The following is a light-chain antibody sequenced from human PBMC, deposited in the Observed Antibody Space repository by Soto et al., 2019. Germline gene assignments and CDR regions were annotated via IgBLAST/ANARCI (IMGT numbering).Light chain of an antibody. CDR3: QQGHNGPLT. V-gene: IGKV3-15*01. Sequence: EIVMTQSPATLSLSPGERAALSCRASQSINSELAWYQQKPGQPPRLLIYGASTRATGVPARFTGSESGSEFTLPNSGLQSEDFEVYYFQQGHNGPLTFGQGTRLEI. CDR2: GAS. CDR1: QSINSE. J-gene: IGKJ2*01.